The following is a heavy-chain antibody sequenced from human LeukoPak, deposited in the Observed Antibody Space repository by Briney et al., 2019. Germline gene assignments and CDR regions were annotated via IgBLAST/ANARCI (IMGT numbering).Heavy chain of an antibody. J-gene: IGHJ4*02. Sequence: GGSLRLSCAASGFDFSDYAMNWVRQAPGKGLEWVSGITGNNGTTYYADSVEGRFTIPRDNSKNTLYLEMNSLRVDDTAVYYCAKEVSPTDYDFWSGPRTLDYWGQGTLVTVSS. CDR1: GFDFSDYA. D-gene: IGHD3-3*01. V-gene: IGHV3-23*01. CDR2: ITGNNGTT. CDR3: AKEVSPTDYDFWSGPRTLDY.